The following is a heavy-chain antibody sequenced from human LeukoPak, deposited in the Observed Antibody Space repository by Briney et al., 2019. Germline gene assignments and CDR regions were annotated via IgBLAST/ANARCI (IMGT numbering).Heavy chain of an antibody. V-gene: IGHV1-3*03. Sequence: ASVKVSCKASGYTFTNYAVHWVRQAPGQSLEWVGWINTESGKTRYSQDLEGRVSITRDTSAGYMELSGLRPDDMAVYYCARVSHYGPGTYYSYCDYWGQGTLITVSS. J-gene: IGHJ4*02. D-gene: IGHD3-10*01. CDR2: INTESGKT. CDR1: GYTFTNYA. CDR3: ARVSHYGPGTYYSYCDY.